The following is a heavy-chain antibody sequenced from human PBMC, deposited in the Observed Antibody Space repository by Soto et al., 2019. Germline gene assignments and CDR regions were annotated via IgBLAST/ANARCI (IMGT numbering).Heavy chain of an antibody. Sequence: ASVKVSCKASGYTFTSYAMHWVRQAPGQRLEWMGWINAGNGNTKYSQKFQGRFTISRDNSKNTLYLQMNSLRAEDTAIYYCAKVDEADIDCISTSCYVGWLDPWGQGTLVTVSS. CDR3: AKVDEADIDCISTSCYVGWLDP. CDR2: INAGNGNT. CDR1: GYTFTSYA. D-gene: IGHD2-2*01. J-gene: IGHJ5*02. V-gene: IGHV1-3*01.